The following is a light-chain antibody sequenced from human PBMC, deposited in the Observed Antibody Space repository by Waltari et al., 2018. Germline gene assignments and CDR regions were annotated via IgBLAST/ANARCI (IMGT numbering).Light chain of an antibody. Sequence: QSALTQPPSASGSPGQSVTISCTGTSSSVGDYDYVSWYQQPPGKAPKRIIYEVSKRPSGVPDRFSGSKSGNTASLTVSGLQAEDEADYYCGSFAGSINWVFGGGTKLTVL. CDR3: GSFAGSINWV. CDR2: EVS. J-gene: IGLJ3*02. V-gene: IGLV2-8*01. CDR1: SSSVGDYDY.